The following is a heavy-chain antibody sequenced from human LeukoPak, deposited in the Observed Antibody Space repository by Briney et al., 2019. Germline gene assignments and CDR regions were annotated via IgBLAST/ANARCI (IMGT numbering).Heavy chain of an antibody. D-gene: IGHD2-15*01. CDR3: AKSTIVVVAATFHDY. CDR1: GFTFSNYA. V-gene: IGHV3-23*01. J-gene: IGHJ4*02. CDR2: ISGSGGST. Sequence: GGSLRLSCAASGFTFSNYAMSWVRQAPGKGLEWVSTISGSGGSTYYADSVKGRFTVSRDNSKNTLYLQMHSQRAEDTAVYYCAKSTIVVVAATFHDYWGQGTLVTVSS.